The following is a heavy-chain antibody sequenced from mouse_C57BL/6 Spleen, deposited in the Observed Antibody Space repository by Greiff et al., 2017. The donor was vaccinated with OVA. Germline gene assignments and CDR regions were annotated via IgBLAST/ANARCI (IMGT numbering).Heavy chain of an antibody. D-gene: IGHD1-1*01. V-gene: IGHV5-17*01. CDR2: ISSGSSTI. CDR1: GFTFSDYG. Sequence: EVMLVESGGGLVKPGGSLKLSCAASGFTFSDYGMHWVRQAPEKGLEWVAYISSGSSTIYYADTVKGRFTISRDNAKNTLFLQMTSLRSEDTAMYYCAGGTTVVPFDYWGQGTTLTVSS. CDR3: AGGTTVVPFDY. J-gene: IGHJ2*01.